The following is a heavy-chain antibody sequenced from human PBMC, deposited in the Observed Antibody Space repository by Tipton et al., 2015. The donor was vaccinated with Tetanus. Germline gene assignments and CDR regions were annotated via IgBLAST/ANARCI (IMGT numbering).Heavy chain of an antibody. V-gene: IGHV1-18*01. CDR3: ARDRAVPVQAYGTDV. CDR1: GGSFSTYV. CDR2: ISPFTGDT. Sequence: QLVQSGAEVKKPGSSVKVSCETSGGSFSTYVTSWVRQAPGQGLEWVGWISPFTGDTEYTQNLQDRLILTTDTSTATAYVEVRSLPSDDTAVYYCARDRAVPVQAYGTDVWGQGTSVTVSS. J-gene: IGHJ6*02. D-gene: IGHD6-19*01.